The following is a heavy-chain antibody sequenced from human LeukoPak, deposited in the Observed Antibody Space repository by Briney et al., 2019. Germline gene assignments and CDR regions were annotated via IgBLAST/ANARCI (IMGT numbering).Heavy chain of an antibody. CDR2: INHSGST. Sequence: SETLSLTCAVYGGSFSGYYWSWIRQPPGKGLEWIGEINHSGSTNYNPSLKSRVTISVDTSKNQFSLKLSSVTAADTAVYYCARVRYYDILTGYYYYYGMDVWGQGATVTVSS. V-gene: IGHV4-34*01. CDR1: GGSFSGYY. J-gene: IGHJ6*02. D-gene: IGHD3-9*01. CDR3: ARVRYYDILTGYYYYYGMDV.